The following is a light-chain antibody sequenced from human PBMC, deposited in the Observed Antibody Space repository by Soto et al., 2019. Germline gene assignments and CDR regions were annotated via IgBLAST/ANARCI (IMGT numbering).Light chain of an antibody. CDR3: RQRSNWPQA. CDR2: DAS. V-gene: IGKV3-11*01. CDR1: QSVSSY. Sequence: EIVLTQSPATLSLSPGERATLSCRASQSVSSYLAWYQQKPGQAPRLLIYDASHRATGIPARFSGSGSGTDFTLTISSLEPEDFAVYYRRQRSNWPQAFGQGTKLEIK. J-gene: IGKJ2*01.